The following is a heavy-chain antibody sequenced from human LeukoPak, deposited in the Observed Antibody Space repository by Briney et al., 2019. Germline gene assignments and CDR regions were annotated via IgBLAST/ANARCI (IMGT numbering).Heavy chain of an antibody. CDR1: GYTFTGYY. CDR3: ARADCSSSSCSNAFDI. CDR2: INPNSGGT. J-gene: IGHJ3*02. Sequence: ASVKVSCKASGYTFTGYYMHWVRQAPGQGLEWMGRINPNSGGTNYAQKFQGRVTMTRDTSISTAYMELSTLRSDDTAVYYCARADCSSSSCSNAFDIWGQGTMVTVSS. V-gene: IGHV1-2*06. D-gene: IGHD2-2*01.